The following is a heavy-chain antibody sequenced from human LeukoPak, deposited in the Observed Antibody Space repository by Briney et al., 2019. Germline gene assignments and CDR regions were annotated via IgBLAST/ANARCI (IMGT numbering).Heavy chain of an antibody. J-gene: IGHJ4*02. D-gene: IGHD3-10*01. Sequence: PGGSLRLSCAASGFTFSSYEMNWVRQAPGKGLEWVSYISSSGSTIYYADSVKGRFTISRDNAKNSLYLQMNSLRAEDTAVYYSARTSLYGSGSYHDYWGQGTLVTVSS. CDR1: GFTFSSYE. CDR2: ISSSGSTI. V-gene: IGHV3-48*03. CDR3: ARTSLYGSGSYHDY.